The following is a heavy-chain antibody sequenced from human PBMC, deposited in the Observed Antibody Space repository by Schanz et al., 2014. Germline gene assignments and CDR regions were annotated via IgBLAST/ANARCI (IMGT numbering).Heavy chain of an antibody. J-gene: IGHJ4*02. CDR3: ARGTPFLCDY. D-gene: IGHD3-16*01. V-gene: IGHV3-23*04. Sequence: EVQLVESGGGLVQPGGSLRLSCAASRFTFSDYWMSWVRQAPGKGLEWVSAISGSGDNTFYADSVRGRFTISRDNSRNTLYLQMNSLRAEDTAVYYCARGTPFLCDYWGQGTLVTVSS. CDR1: RFTFSDYW. CDR2: ISGSGDNT.